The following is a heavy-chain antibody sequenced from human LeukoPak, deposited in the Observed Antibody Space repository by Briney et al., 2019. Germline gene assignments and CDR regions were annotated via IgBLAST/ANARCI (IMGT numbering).Heavy chain of an antibody. CDR1: GCTFRKYW. D-gene: IGHD2-21*01. CDR2: IKQDGSEK. V-gene: IGHV3-7*01. Sequence: RGSLRLSCAASGCTFRKYWMTWFRQAPGKGLEWVATIKQDGSEKYYVDSVQGRFTISRDNAQNSLYLQLNSLRAQDSALYYCVRACGSAACPFYFHYWGQGTLVTVSS. J-gene: IGHJ4*02. CDR3: VRACGSAACPFYFHY.